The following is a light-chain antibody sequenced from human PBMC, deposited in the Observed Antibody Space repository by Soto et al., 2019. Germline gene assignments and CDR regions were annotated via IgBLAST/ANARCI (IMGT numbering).Light chain of an antibody. J-gene: IGKJ2*01. Sequence: EIVLTQSPATLSLSPGERATLSCRASQSVSSYLAWYQQKPGQAPRLLIYDASNRATGIPARFSGSGSGTDFNLTISRPEPADFYVYYCLPRSNWPPKYTFGQGTKLEIK. CDR3: LPRSNWPPKYT. CDR1: QSVSSY. V-gene: IGKV3-11*01. CDR2: DAS.